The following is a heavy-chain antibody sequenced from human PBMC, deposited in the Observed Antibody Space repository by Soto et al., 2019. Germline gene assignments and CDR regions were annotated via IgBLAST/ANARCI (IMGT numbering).Heavy chain of an antibody. CDR3: TTDPLSPGFDP. CDR1: GFTFSNSW. J-gene: IGHJ5*02. V-gene: IGHV3-15*01. Sequence: PGGSLRLSCAASGFTFSNSWMSWVRQAPGKGLEWVGGIKSKTGSSTTDSAAPVNSRFTTSKNDSNNMLYLQMNSLKTDDTALYYCTTDPLSPGFDPWGQGTLVTVSS. CDR2: IKSKTGSSTT.